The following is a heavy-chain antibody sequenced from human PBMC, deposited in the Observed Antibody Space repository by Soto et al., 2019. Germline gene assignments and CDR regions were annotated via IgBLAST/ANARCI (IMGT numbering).Heavy chain of an antibody. CDR2: IYYSGST. D-gene: IGHD3-10*01. V-gene: IGHV4-39*01. J-gene: IGHJ5*02. Sequence: QLQLQESGPGLVKPSETLSLTCTVSGGSISSSSYYWGWIRQPPGKGLEWIGSIYYSGSTYYNPSLKSRVTISVDTSKNQFSLKLSSVTAADTAVYYCARVGVNQGALWFGELSWFDPWGQGTLVTVSS. CDR3: ARVGVNQGALWFGELSWFDP. CDR1: GGSISSSSYY.